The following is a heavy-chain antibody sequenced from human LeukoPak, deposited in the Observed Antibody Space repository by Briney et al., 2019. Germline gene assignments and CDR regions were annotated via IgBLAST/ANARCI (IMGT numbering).Heavy chain of an antibody. D-gene: IGHD1-26*01. Sequence: ASVKVSCKASGYTFTGYYMHWVRQAPGQGLEWMGRIIPILGIANYAQKFQGRVTITADKSTSTAYMELSSLRSEDTAVYYCARAQWELGEDYFDYWGQGTLVTVSS. J-gene: IGHJ4*02. CDR3: ARAQWELGEDYFDY. CDR2: IIPILGIA. V-gene: IGHV1-69*02. CDR1: GYTFTGYY.